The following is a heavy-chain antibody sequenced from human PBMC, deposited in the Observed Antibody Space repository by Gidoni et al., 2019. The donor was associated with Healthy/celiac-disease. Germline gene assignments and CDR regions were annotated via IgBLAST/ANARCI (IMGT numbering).Heavy chain of an antibody. V-gene: IGHV4-31*03. J-gene: IGHJ4*02. CDR1: GGSISSGGYS. CDR2: IYYSGST. CDR3: ARDEGGYCSGGSCYPPRY. Sequence: QVQLQESGPGLVKPSQTLSLTCTVSGGSISSGGYSWSWIRQHPGKGLEWIGYIYYSGSTYYNPSLKSRVTISVDTSKNQFSLKLSSVTAADTAVYYCARDEGGYCSGGSCYPPRYWGQGTLVTVSS. D-gene: IGHD2-15*01.